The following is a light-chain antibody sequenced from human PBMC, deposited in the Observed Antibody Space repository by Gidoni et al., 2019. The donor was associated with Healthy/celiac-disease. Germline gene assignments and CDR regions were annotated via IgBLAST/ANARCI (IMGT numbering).Light chain of an antibody. CDR2: DAS. J-gene: IGKJ5*01. CDR3: QQRSNWPPIT. CDR1: QCVSSY. Sequence: DTVLTQPPATLSLSPGERATLSCRASQCVSSYLAWYQKKPGQAPRLLIYDASNRTIGIPARFSGSGSGTDFTLTIRTLEPEDFAVYYCQQRSNWPPITFGQGTRLEIK. V-gene: IGKV3-11*01.